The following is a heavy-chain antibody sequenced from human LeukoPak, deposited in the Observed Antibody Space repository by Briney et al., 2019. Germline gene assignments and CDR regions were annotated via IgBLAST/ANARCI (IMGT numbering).Heavy chain of an antibody. CDR2: IYTSGST. D-gene: IGHD1-14*01. Sequence: SETLSLTCTVSGGSISSHYWSWIRQPAGKGLEWIGRIYTSGSTNYNPSLKSRVTMSVDTSKNQFSLKLSSVTAADTAVYYCARDFSYRLPDIAGFYYYGMDVWGQGTSVTVSS. CDR3: ARDFSYRLPDIAGFYYYGMDV. CDR1: GGSISSHY. J-gene: IGHJ6*02. V-gene: IGHV4-4*07.